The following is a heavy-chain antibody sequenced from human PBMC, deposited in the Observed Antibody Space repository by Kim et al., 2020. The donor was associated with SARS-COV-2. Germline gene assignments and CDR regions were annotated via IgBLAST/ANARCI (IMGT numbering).Heavy chain of an antibody. D-gene: IGHD5-12*01. J-gene: IGHJ4*02. V-gene: IGHV1-18*01. CDR3: ARVTVGSMATIWDG. Sequence: AQKLQGRVTMTTDTSTSTAYMELRSLRSDDTAVYYCARVTVGSMATIWDGWGQGTLVTVSS.